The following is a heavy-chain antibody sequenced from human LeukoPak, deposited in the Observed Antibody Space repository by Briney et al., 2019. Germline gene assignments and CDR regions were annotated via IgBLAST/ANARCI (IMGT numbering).Heavy chain of an antibody. CDR2: VNGGGYST. J-gene: IGHJ4*02. Sequence: PGGSLRLSCAAYGFTFSSYAMSWARQAPGKGLEWVSGVNGGGYSTYYADSVKGRFTISRDNSKNTVFLQMSSLRVEDTAVYYCANLGSSELRVPASQGNWGQGTLVTVSS. D-gene: IGHD2-2*01. CDR1: GFTFSSYA. V-gene: IGHV3-23*01. CDR3: ANLGSSELRVPASQGN.